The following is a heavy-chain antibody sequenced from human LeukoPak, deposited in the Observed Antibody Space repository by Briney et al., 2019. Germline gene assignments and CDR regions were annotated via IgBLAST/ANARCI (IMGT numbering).Heavy chain of an antibody. V-gene: IGHV3-23*01. CDR2: ISGSGGST. D-gene: IGHD6-19*01. CDR1: GFTFSSYA. Sequence: GGSLRLSCAASGFTFSSYAMSWVRQAPGKGLEWVSAISGSGGSTYYADSVKGRFTISRDNSKNTLYLQMNSLRAEDTAVYYCARASGWYGSADYWGQGTLVTVSS. CDR3: ARASGWYGSADY. J-gene: IGHJ4*02.